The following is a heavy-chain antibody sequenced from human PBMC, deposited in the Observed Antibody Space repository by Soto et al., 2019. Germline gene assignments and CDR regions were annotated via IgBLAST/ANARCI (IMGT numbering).Heavy chain of an antibody. CDR1: GFTFSNYA. V-gene: IGHV3-30-3*01. CDR2: ISYDGSNK. CDR3: ARDFESYDSSDRFDY. D-gene: IGHD3-22*01. Sequence: SLRLSCAASGFTFSNYAMHWVRQAPGKGLEWVAVISYDGSNKFYADSVRGRFTISRDNSKNTLYLQMNSLRAGDTAVYYCARDFESYDSSDRFDYWGQGTLVTVSS. J-gene: IGHJ4*02.